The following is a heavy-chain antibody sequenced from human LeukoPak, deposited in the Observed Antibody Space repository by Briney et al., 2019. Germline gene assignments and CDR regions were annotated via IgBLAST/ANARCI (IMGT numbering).Heavy chain of an antibody. CDR3: AILPGYSSGWYEVNY. V-gene: IGHV3-23*01. J-gene: IGHJ4*02. CDR2: ISGSGGST. Sequence: GGSLRLSCAASGFTFSSYAMSWVRQAPGKGLEWVSGISGSGGSTYYADSVKGRFTISGDNSRNTLYLQMNSPRAEDTAAYYCAILPGYSSGWYEVNYWGQGTLVTVSS. D-gene: IGHD6-13*01. CDR1: GFTFSSYA.